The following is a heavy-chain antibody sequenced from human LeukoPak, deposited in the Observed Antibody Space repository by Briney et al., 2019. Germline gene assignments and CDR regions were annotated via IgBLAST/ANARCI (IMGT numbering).Heavy chain of an antibody. Sequence: SATPSLTLTVVGGSISSNYCSWIRQPRGKGLEWIVYITYSGRTNYNPSLKSQVTISVDTSKIQFALKLGSVTDAGAGVYYCARDNGDYDGNCFDPWGQGTLVTVSS. CDR2: ITYSGRT. CDR1: GGSISSNY. V-gene: IGHV4-59*01. D-gene: IGHD4-17*01. CDR3: ARDNGDYDGNCFDP. J-gene: IGHJ5*02.